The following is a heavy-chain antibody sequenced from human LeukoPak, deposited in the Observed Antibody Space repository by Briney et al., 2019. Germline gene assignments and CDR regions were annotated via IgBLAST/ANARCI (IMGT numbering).Heavy chain of an antibody. D-gene: IGHD1-20*01. CDR3: AKDRGNWNRVGDFDY. CDR2: ISGSGGST. Sequence: GGSLRLSCAASGFTFSSYAMSWVRQAPGKGLEWVSAISGSGGSTYYADSVKGRFTISRDNSKNTLYLQMNSLRAEDTAVYYCAKDRGNWNRVGDFDYWGQGTLVTVSS. CDR1: GFTFSSYA. V-gene: IGHV3-23*01. J-gene: IGHJ4*02.